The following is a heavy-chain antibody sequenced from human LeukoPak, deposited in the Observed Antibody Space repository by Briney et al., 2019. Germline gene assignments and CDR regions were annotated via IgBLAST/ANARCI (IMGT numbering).Heavy chain of an antibody. J-gene: IGHJ6*02. Sequence: SETLSLTCTVSGGSISSYYCSWVRQPPRKGVEWIGYIYFSGSTNYNPSLKSRVTLSVDTSKNQFSLKLSSVTAAETAGYYCARGKYYYARSRYYQVRIYYYSGMDVWGQGTTVTVSS. CDR2: IYFSGST. CDR1: GGSISSYY. CDR3: ARGKYYYARSRYYQVRIYYYSGMDV. D-gene: IGHD3-22*01. V-gene: IGHV4-59*01.